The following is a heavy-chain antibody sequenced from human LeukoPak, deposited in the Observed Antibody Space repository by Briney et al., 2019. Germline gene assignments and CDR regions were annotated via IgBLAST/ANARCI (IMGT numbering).Heavy chain of an antibody. CDR1: GFTFSSYA. V-gene: IGHV3-23*01. D-gene: IGHD3-22*01. Sequence: GGSLRLSCAASGFTFSSYAMSWVRQAPGKGLEWVSAISGSGGSTYYADSVKGRFTISRDNSKNTMYLQMNSQRNKDTAVYYCAKSRGDYYDSSGYYLWDYWGQGTLVTVS. J-gene: IGHJ4*02. CDR3: AKSRGDYYDSSGYYLWDY. CDR2: ISGSGGST.